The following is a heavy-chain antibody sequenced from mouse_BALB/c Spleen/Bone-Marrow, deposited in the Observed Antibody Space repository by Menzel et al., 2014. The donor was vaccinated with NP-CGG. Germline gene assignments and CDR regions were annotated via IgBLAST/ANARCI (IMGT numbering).Heavy chain of an antibody. J-gene: IGHJ3*01. D-gene: IGHD4-1*01. Sequence: VKLQESGAELVKPGASVKLSCKASGYTFTNYYMYWVKQRPGQGLEWIGEINPRNGGTNFNEKFKSKATLTVDKFSRTAYMQLSSLTSEDSAVYYCTRSWDEAYWGQGTLVTVSS. V-gene: IGHV1S16*01. CDR3: TRSWDEAY. CDR1: GYTFTNYY. CDR2: INPRNGGT.